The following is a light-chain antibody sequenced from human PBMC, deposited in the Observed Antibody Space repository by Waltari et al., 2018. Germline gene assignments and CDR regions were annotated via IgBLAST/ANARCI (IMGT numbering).Light chain of an antibody. V-gene: IGKV3-11*01. Sequence: ETVLTQSPATLSLSPGERATLSCRASESVDIYLAWYKQKRDQAPRLLIYETSKRATGIPAMFSGSWSGTDFTLTINSLEPEDSAVYYCQQRRNWPPLTFGGRTKVEI. J-gene: IGKJ4*01. CDR1: ESVDIY. CDR2: ETS. CDR3: QQRRNWPPLT.